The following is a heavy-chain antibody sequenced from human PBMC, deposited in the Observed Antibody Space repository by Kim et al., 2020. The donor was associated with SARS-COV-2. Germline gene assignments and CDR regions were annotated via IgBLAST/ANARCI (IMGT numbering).Heavy chain of an antibody. V-gene: IGHV3-7*01. CDR2: INRDGSKE. CDR3: ARDIDESGYDRNGN. D-gene: IGHD5-12*01. CDR1: GFTFSSAW. J-gene: IGHJ1*01. Sequence: GGSLRLSCAASGFTFSSAWMTWFRQAPGKGREWVANINRDGSKENYVDSVKGRFTISRDNAKSSVFLPMYNLRAEDTAVFYCARDIDESGYDRNGNLGQG.